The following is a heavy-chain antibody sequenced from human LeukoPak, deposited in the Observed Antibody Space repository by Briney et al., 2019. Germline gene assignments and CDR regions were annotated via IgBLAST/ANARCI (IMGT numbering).Heavy chain of an antibody. D-gene: IGHD6-19*01. Sequence: GASVKVSCKASGYTFTGYYMHWVRQAPGQGLEWMGRINPNSGGTNYAQKFQGRVTMTRDTSISTAYMELSRLRSDDTAVYCCASMTSSGWSSNWFDPWGQGTLVTVSS. J-gene: IGHJ5*02. V-gene: IGHV1-2*06. CDR2: INPNSGGT. CDR3: ASMTSSGWSSNWFDP. CDR1: GYTFTGYY.